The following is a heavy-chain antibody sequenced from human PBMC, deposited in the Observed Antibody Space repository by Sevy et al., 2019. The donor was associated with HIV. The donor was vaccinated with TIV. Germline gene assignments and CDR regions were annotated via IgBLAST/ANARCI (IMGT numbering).Heavy chain of an antibody. CDR1: GFTVNSNY. CDR3: ARGKSGYGYALNY. CDR2: IHSDGTT. J-gene: IGHJ4*02. V-gene: IGHV3-66*01. Sequence: GGSLRLSCAASGFTVNSNYMNWVRQAPGKGLEGVSVIHSDGTTYHADSVKDRFTISRDNFKNTLYLHMSSLRAQDTAVYYCARGKSGYGYALNYWGQGTLVTVSS. D-gene: IGHD5-18*01.